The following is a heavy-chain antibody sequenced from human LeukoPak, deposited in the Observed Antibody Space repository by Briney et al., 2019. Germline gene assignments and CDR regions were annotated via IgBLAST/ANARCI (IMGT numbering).Heavy chain of an antibody. J-gene: IGHJ4*02. Sequence: PGGSLRLACAASGFTVISNYMSWVRQAPGRGLEWVSVIYSGGSTYYADSVKGRFTISRDNSKNTLFLQMNSLRAGDTAVYYCARGTVTMVDYWGQGTLVTVSS. V-gene: IGHV3-66*01. CDR2: IYSGGST. CDR3: ARGTVTMVDY. CDR1: GFTVISNY. D-gene: IGHD3-10*01.